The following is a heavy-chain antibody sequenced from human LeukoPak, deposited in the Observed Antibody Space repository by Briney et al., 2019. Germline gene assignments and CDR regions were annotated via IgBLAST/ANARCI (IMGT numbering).Heavy chain of an antibody. J-gene: IGHJ4*02. CDR2: ISGSGGST. CDR1: GFTFSSYA. CDR3: AKDPNRGYSYGFDY. Sequence: GGSLRLSCAASGFTFSSYAMSWVRQAPGKGLEVVSAISGSGGSTYYADSVKGRFTISRDNSKNTLYLQMNSLRAEDTAVYYCAKDPNRGYSYGFDYWGQGTLVTVSS. D-gene: IGHD5-18*01. V-gene: IGHV3-23*01.